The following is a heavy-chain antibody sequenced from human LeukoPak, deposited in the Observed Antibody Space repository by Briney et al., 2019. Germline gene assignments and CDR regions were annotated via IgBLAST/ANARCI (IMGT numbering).Heavy chain of an antibody. Sequence: GGSRRLSCAASGFTFSSYAMSWVRQAPGKGLGWVSAISGSGGSTYYADSVKGRFTISRDNSKNTLYLQMNSLRAEDTAVYYCAKVGPLGYCSSTSCYFWYFDLWGRGTLVTVSS. D-gene: IGHD2-2*01. CDR3: AKVGPLGYCSSTSCYFWYFDL. CDR2: ISGSGGST. CDR1: GFTFSSYA. V-gene: IGHV3-23*01. J-gene: IGHJ2*01.